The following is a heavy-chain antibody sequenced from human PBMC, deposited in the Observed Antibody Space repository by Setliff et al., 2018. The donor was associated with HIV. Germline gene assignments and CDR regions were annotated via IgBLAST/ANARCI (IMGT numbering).Heavy chain of an antibody. CDR1: GDSISRSRYY. V-gene: IGHV4-39*01. J-gene: IGHJ4*02. Sequence: LSLTCVVSGDSISRSRYYWGWIRQPPGKGLEWIGRFYYSGSTSYNPSLKSRVTISGDTSKNQVSLRLSSVTAADTAVYYCARLGSQCKNAFCPPYWGQGTLVTVSS. D-gene: IGHD2-2*01. CDR3: ARLGSQCKNAFCPPY. CDR2: FYYSGST.